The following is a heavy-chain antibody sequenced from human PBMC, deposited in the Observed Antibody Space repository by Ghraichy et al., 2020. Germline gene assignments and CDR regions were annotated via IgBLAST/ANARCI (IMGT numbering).Heavy chain of an antibody. CDR3: ARGGMFWTCSDGSCPLNWFDP. CDR2: IHNSGST. Sequence: SETLSLTCTVSGDSMNNFYWSWIRQPPGKGLEWIGYIHNSGSTNYSPSFESRVNISVDTPKNQFSLKLRSVTAADTAVYYCARGGMFWTCSDGSCPLNWFDPWGQGTLVTVSS. CDR1: GDSMNNFY. J-gene: IGHJ5*02. V-gene: IGHV4-59*01. D-gene: IGHD2-15*01.